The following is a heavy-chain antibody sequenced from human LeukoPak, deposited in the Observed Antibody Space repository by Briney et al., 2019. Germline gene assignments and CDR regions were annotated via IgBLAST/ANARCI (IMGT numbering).Heavy chain of an antibody. Sequence: GRSLRLSCAASGFTFSHYYMRWMRQAPGKGLEWVSYISSSGSTIYYADSVKGRFTISRDNAKNSLYLHMNRLRAEDTAVYYCARRTGAPYYFDYWGQGTLVTVSS. D-gene: IGHD1-26*01. J-gene: IGHJ4*02. CDR2: ISSSGSTI. CDR3: ARRTGAPYYFDY. CDR1: GFTFSHYY. V-gene: IGHV3-11*01.